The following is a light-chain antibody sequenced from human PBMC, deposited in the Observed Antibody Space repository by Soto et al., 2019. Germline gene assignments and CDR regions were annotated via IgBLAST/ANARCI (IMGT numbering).Light chain of an antibody. J-gene: IGKJ3*01. CDR3: QQRSNWPFT. CDR1: QSVSSY. Sequence: EIVLTQSPATLSLSPGERATLSCRASQSVSSYLAWYQQKPGQAPRLLIYDASNRATGIPARFSGSGSGTDFTFTISSLEPEDFAVYYRQQRSNWPFTCGPGTKVAIK. V-gene: IGKV3-11*01. CDR2: DAS.